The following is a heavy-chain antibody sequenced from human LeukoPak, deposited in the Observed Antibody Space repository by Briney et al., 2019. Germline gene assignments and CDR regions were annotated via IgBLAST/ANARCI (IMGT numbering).Heavy chain of an antibody. CDR3: AKGYYGSGSYPTLDN. CDR2: MSGSDGRT. D-gene: IGHD3-10*01. V-gene: IGHV3-23*01. J-gene: IGHJ4*02. CDR1: GFTVSDDY. Sequence: GGSLRLSCAASGFTVSDDYLSWVRQAPGKGLEWVSAMSGSDGRTYYADSVKGRFTISRDNPKNTLYLQMNSLRAEDTAVYYCAKGYYGSGSYPTLDNWGQGTLVTVSS.